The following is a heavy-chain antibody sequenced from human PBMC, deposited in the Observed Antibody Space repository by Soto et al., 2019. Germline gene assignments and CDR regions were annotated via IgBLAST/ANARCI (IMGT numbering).Heavy chain of an antibody. CDR3: EQGIGDGYDYMDV. V-gene: IGHV1-69*02. D-gene: IGHD3-10*01. CDR1: GGTFSSDT. J-gene: IGHJ6*03. Sequence: QVQLVQSGAEVKKPGSSVKVSCKASGGTFSSDTISWVRQAPGQGLEWMGRIIPILGIANYAQKFQGRGTITADKSTSTAYMELSSLRSKDTDVYYCEQGIGDGYDYMDVWGKRTTVTVSS. CDR2: IIPILGIA.